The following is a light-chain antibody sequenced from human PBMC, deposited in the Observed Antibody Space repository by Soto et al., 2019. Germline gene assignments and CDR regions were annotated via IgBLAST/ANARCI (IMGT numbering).Light chain of an antibody. V-gene: IGKV3-20*01. J-gene: IGKJ1*01. CDR1: QTVTSNY. Sequence: EIVLTQSPGTLSLSPGERATLSCRASQTVTSNYVAWYQRKPGQAPRLLIYGASSRATDIPDRFSGSGSGTDFTLTITRLEPEDFAVYFCQQYAGSPSTFGQGTKVEIK. CDR2: GAS. CDR3: QQYAGSPST.